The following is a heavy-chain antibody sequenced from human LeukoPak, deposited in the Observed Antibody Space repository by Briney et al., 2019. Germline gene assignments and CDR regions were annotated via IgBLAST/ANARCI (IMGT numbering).Heavy chain of an antibody. Sequence: PGGSLRLSCAASGFTVSSNYMSWVRQAPGKGLEWVSVIYSGGSTYYADSVKGRFTISRDNSKNTLYLQMNSLRAEDTAVYYCARDISMIGDAFDIWGQGTMVTVSS. CDR2: IYSGGST. J-gene: IGHJ3*02. CDR1: GFTVSSNY. D-gene: IGHD3-22*01. CDR3: ARDISMIGDAFDI. V-gene: IGHV3-53*01.